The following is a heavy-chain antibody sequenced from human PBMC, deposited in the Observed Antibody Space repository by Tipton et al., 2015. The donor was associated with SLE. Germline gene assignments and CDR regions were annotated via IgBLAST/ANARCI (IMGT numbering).Heavy chain of an antibody. CDR3: ARDKGSGFDAFDI. D-gene: IGHD3-3*01. V-gene: IGHV4-34*01. J-gene: IGHJ3*02. Sequence: TLSLTCAVYGGSFSGYYWSWIRQPPGKGLEWIGEINHSGSTNYNPSLKSRVTISVDTSKNQFSLKLSSVTAADTAVYYCARDKGSGFDAFDIWGQGTMVTVSS. CDR1: GGSFSGYY. CDR2: INHSGST.